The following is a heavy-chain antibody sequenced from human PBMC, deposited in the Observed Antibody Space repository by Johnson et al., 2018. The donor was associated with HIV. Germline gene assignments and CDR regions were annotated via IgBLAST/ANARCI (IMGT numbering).Heavy chain of an antibody. Sequence: VQLVESGGGVVQPERSLRLSCAASGFTFSSYWMSWVRQAPGKGLEWVANIKQDGSEKYYVDSVKGRFTISRDNSKNTLYLQMNSLRAEDTAVYYCAKSLDGATAQDAFDIWGQGTMVTVSS. J-gene: IGHJ3*02. CDR3: AKSLDGATAQDAFDI. CDR2: IKQDGSEK. CDR1: GFTFSSYW. D-gene: IGHD1-26*01. V-gene: IGHV3-7*01.